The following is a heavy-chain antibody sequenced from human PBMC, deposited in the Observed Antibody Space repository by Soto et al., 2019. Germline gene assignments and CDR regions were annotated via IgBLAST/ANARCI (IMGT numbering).Heavy chain of an antibody. CDR1: VYTFTKCC. J-gene: IGHJ4*02. V-gene: IGHV1-18*01. CDR3: ARGVTPIDY. Sequence: QVQQVQSGAEVKKPGASVKVSCKASVYTFTKCCISRVRQAPGQGLEWMGGISAYKGTTNYAQNLQGRVTMTTEISTSKDYMELRRLRSDDTSVYYCARGVTPIDYWGQGTLVTVSS. D-gene: IGHD2-21*02. CDR2: ISAYKGTT.